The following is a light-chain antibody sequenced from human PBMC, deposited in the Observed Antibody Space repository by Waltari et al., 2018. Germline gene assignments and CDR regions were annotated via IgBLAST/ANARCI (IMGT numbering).Light chain of an antibody. Sequence: DIQMTQSPSSLSASVGDRVTISCQASQDIKKFLNWYQQKPGKAPYLPIFDASNVQTGVPSRFSGGGSGTTFTLTIATLQPEDSATYYCQQYDNLPYAFGQGTKLEIK. CDR2: DAS. J-gene: IGKJ2*01. CDR1: QDIKKF. CDR3: QQYDNLPYA. V-gene: IGKV1-33*01.